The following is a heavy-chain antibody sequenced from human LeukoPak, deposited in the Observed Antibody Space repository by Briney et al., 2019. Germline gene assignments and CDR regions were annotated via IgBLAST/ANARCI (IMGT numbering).Heavy chain of an antibody. J-gene: IGHJ3*02. Sequence: SETLSLTCAVYGGSFSGYYWSWIRQPPGKGLEWIGEINHSGSTNYNPSLKSRVTISVDTSKNQFSLKLSSVTAADTAVYYCARSGAGPGAFDIWGQGTMVTVSS. CDR3: ARSGAGPGAFDI. CDR2: INHSGST. CDR1: GGSFSGYY. V-gene: IGHV4-34*01.